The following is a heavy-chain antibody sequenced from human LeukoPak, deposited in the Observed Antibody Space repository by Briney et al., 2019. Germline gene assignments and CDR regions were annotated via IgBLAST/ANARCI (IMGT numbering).Heavy chain of an antibody. CDR1: GYTFTGYY. Sequence: ASVKVSCKASGYTFTGYYMHWVRQAPGQGLEWMGWINPNSGGTNYAQKLQGRVTMTTDTSTSTAYMELRSLRSDDTAVYYCARGTSSGWYDDAFDIWGQGTMVTVSS. CDR2: INPNSGGT. CDR3: ARGTSSGWYDDAFDI. V-gene: IGHV1-2*02. D-gene: IGHD6-19*01. J-gene: IGHJ3*02.